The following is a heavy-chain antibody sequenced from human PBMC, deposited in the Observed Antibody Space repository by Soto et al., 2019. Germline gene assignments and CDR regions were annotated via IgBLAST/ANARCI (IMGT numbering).Heavy chain of an antibody. CDR3: AKGGLEATHGTFDN. CDR1: GFTFSTYS. Sequence: PGGSLRLSCVVSGFTFSTYSMSWVRQAPGKGIEWVSSISSTGRSTFYTDSVRGRFSISRDPSRNTLYLQMDDLRAEDTALYFCAKGGLEATHGTFDNLGQGTLVTVSS. D-gene: IGHD3-16*01. V-gene: IGHV3-23*01. J-gene: IGHJ4*02. CDR2: ISSTGRST.